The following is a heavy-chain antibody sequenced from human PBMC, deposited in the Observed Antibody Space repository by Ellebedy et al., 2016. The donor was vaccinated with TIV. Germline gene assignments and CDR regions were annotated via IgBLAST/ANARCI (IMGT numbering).Heavy chain of an antibody. J-gene: IGHJ4*02. V-gene: IGHV3-48*03. CDR3: AKDAVLGDGYWEFDY. D-gene: IGHD5-18*01. Sequence: GGSLRLSCAASGFTFSSYEMNWVRQAPGKGLEWVSYISSSGSTIYYADSVKGRFTISRDKSKNTLFLQMNSLRDEDSAIYYCAKDAVLGDGYWEFDYWGRGTLVSVSS. CDR2: ISSSGSTI. CDR1: GFTFSSYE.